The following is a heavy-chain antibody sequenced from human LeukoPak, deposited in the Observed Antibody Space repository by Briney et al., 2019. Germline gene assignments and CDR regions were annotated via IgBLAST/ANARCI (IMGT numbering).Heavy chain of an antibody. V-gene: IGHV4-34*01. Sequence: SETLSLTCAVYGGSFSGYYWSWIRQPPGKGLEWIGEINHSGSTNYNPSLKSRVTISVDTSKNQFSLKLSSVTAADTAVYYCARHAVVVPAANNWFDPWGQGTLVTVSS. CDR1: GGSFSGYY. CDR2: INHSGST. D-gene: IGHD2-2*01. CDR3: ARHAVVVPAANNWFDP. J-gene: IGHJ5*02.